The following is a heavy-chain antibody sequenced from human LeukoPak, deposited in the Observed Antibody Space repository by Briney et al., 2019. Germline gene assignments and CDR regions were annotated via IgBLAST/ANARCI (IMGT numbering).Heavy chain of an antibody. CDR2: INPNSGGT. CDR3: ARDVNSYYYYGMDV. Sequence: ASVKVSCKASGYTFTGYHMHWVRQAPGQGLEWMGWINPNSGGTNYAQKFQGRVTMARDTSISTAYMELSSLRSEDTAVYYCARDVNSYYYYGMDVWGQGTTVTVSS. V-gene: IGHV1-2*02. J-gene: IGHJ6*02. CDR1: GYTFTGYH. D-gene: IGHD2/OR15-2a*01.